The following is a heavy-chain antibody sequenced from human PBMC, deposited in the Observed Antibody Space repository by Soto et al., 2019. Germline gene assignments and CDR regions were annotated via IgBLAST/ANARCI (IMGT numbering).Heavy chain of an antibody. CDR1: GGSISSYY. J-gene: IGHJ3*02. Sequence: SETLSLTCTVSGGSISSYYWSWIRQPPGKGLEWIGYIYYSGSTNYNPSLKSRVTISVDTSKNQFSLKLSSVTAADTAVYYCARHLLAWGLDAFDIWGQGTMVTVSS. D-gene: IGHD3-16*01. V-gene: IGHV4-59*08. CDR2: IYYSGST. CDR3: ARHLLAWGLDAFDI.